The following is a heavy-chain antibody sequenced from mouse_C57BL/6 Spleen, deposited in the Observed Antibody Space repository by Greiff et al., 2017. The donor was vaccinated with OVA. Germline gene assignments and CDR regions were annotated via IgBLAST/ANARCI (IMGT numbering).Heavy chain of an antibody. CDR2: ISGGGGNT. CDR1: GFTFSSYT. Sequence: EVKLVESGGGLVKPGGSLKLSCAASGFTFSSYTMSWVRQTPGKRLEWVATISGGGGNTYYTDSVKGRFTTARDNAKTTLYLQMGSLRSEDTALYYCARLDDGYYDYFDYWGQGTTLTVSS. J-gene: IGHJ2*01. CDR3: ARLDDGYYDYFDY. V-gene: IGHV5-9*01. D-gene: IGHD2-3*01.